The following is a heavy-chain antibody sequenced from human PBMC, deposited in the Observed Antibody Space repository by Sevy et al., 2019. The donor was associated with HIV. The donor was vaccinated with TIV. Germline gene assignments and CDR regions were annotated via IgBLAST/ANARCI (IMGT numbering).Heavy chain of an antibody. D-gene: IGHD6-13*01. J-gene: IGHJ3*02. CDR3: ASVYSSRWDDAFDI. CDR1: GYTFTSYD. CDR2: INPNSGNT. V-gene: IGHV1-8*01. Sequence: ASVMVSCKASGYTFTSYDFNWVRQATGQGLAWMGWINPNSGNTGYAQKFQGRVTMTRNTSISTAYMELSSLRSEDTAVYYCASVYSSRWDDAFDIWGQGTMVTVSS.